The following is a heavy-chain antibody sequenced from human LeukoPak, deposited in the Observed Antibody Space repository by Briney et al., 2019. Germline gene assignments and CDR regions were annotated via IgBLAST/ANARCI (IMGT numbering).Heavy chain of an antibody. Sequence: GGSLRLSCAASGFTFSSYAMSWVRQAPGKGLEWVSAISGSGGSTYYADSVKGRFTISRDNSKNTLYLQMNSLRAEDTAVYYCAKDHLSMAHSSGFIDYWGQGTLVTVSS. J-gene: IGHJ4*02. D-gene: IGHD3-22*01. CDR1: GFTFSSYA. CDR2: ISGSGGST. V-gene: IGHV3-23*01. CDR3: AKDHLSMAHSSGFIDY.